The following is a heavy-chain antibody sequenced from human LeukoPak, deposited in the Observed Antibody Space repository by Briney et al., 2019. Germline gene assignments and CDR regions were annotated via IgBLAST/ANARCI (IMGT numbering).Heavy chain of an antibody. CDR3: VRQFAS. CDR2: VSGSGSTV. V-gene: IGHV3-48*01. Sequence: GRSLRLSCAASGFTFGDHIMNWVRQLPGKRLEWVAYVSGSGSTVYYADSVKGRFTASRDNGKSSLYLQMNSLRVEDTALYYCVRQFASWGQGTLVTVSS. J-gene: IGHJ4*02. CDR1: GFTFGDHI.